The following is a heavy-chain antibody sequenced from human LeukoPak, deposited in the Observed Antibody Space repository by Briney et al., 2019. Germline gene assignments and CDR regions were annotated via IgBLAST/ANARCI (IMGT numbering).Heavy chain of an antibody. CDR1: GFTFGTYD. D-gene: IGHD3-10*01. CDR3: ARDEAGNYDAFDI. V-gene: IGHV3-30*02. J-gene: IGHJ3*02. Sequence: GGSLRLPCAASGFTFGTYDMHWVRQAPGKGLEWVAFIGYFGSNKKYVDSVKGRFTISRDNSKNTLYLQMSSLRAEDTAVYYCARDEAGNYDAFDIWGQGTMVAVSS. CDR2: IGYFGSNK.